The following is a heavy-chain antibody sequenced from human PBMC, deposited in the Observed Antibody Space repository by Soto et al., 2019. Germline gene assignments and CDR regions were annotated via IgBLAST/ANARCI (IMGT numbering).Heavy chain of an antibody. CDR3: ARGVAGTGFDL. CDR1: GDSVSSNTAA. J-gene: IGHJ4*02. V-gene: IGHV6-1*01. Sequence: SQTLSLPCAISGDSVSSNTAAWNWIRSSPSRGLEWLGRTYYRSNWRHDYAVSVKSRITVNPDTSKNHFSLQLNSVTPADTAVYYCARGVAGTGFDLWGQGTLVTVSS. CDR2: TYYRSNWRH. D-gene: IGHD6-19*01.